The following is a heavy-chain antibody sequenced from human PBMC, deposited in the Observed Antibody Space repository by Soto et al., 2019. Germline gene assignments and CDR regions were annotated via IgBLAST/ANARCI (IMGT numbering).Heavy chain of an antibody. CDR3: ARGDPLISFYYGMDL. CDR1: GYTFTSYA. D-gene: IGHD2-8*01. Sequence: QVQLVQSGAEVTKPGASVKVSCKASGYTFTSYAVHWVRQAPGQRLECVGWINAGNGNTKYSQKFQGRVTITRDTSANTAYIELSSLGSEDTAVYYCARGDPLISFYYGMDLWGQGTTVTVSS. CDR2: INAGNGNT. J-gene: IGHJ6*02. V-gene: IGHV1-3*01.